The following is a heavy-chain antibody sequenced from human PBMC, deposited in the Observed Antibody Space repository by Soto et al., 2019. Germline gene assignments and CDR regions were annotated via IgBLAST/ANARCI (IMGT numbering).Heavy chain of an antibody. CDR3: AKDRQFRSYYESAGHYNN. V-gene: IGHV3-23*01. D-gene: IGHD3-10*01. Sequence: EVQVLESGGGLVQPGGSLRLSCVASGFTFRNYDMRWVRQAPGKGLEWGSGISGSGGVTYYEDSVKGRFTTSRDNSKNTLYLQMNSMRANDAAVYYCAKDRQFRSYYESAGHYNNWGQGALVTVSS. CDR1: GFTFRNYD. CDR2: ISGSGGVT. J-gene: IGHJ4*02.